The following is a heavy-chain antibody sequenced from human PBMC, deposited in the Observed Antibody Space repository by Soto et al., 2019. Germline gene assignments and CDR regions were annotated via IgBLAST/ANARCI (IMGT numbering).Heavy chain of an antibody. CDR3: ARDSFYDSKDLPDYYYGMDV. V-gene: IGHV4-59*01. Sequence: SETLSLSCTVSGGSISSYYWSWIRQPPGKGLEWIGYIYYSWSTNYNPSLKSRVTISVDTSKNQFSLKLSSVTAADTAVYYCARDSFYDSKDLPDYYYGMDVWGQGTTVTVS. J-gene: IGHJ6*02. CDR2: IYYSWST. CDR1: GGSISSYY. D-gene: IGHD3-22*01.